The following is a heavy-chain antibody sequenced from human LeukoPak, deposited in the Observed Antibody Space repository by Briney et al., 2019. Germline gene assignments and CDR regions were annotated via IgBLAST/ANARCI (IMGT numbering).Heavy chain of an antibody. D-gene: IGHD6-6*01. CDR1: GGSISSGGYS. V-gene: IGHV4-30-2*01. Sequence: PSETLSLTCAVSGGSISSGGYSWSWIRQPPGKGLEWIGYIYHSGSTYYNPSLKSRVTISVDRSKNQFSLKLSSVTAADTAVYYCARSIGDYWGQGTLVTVSS. J-gene: IGHJ4*02. CDR3: ARSIGDY. CDR2: IYHSGST.